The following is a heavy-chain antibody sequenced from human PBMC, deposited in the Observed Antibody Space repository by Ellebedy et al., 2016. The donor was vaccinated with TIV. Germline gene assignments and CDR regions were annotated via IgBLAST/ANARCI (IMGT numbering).Heavy chain of an antibody. CDR2: ISNSGGPI. D-gene: IGHD4/OR15-4a*01. CDR3: AYGAGTYFG. J-gene: IGHJ4*02. Sequence: GGSLRLSCVASGFIFNSYEMNWVRQAPGKGLEWISYISNSGGPIYYADSAKGRFTISRDNAKKSLYLQMNSLRAEDMAVYYCAYGAGTYFGWGQGTLVTVSS. CDR1: GFIFNSYE. V-gene: IGHV3-48*03.